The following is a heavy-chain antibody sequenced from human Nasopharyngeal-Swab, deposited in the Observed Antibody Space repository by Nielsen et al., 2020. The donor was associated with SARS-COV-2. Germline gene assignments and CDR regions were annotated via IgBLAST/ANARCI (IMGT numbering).Heavy chain of an antibody. CDR3: VRQTGYHFDS. J-gene: IGHJ4*02. CDR2: IRSKAHNYAA. Sequence: GGSLRLSCAASGFTFSSYWMSWVRQAPGKGLEWVGRIRSKAHNYAAVYAASVEGRFTISRDDSKKTAFLQMDSLKSEDTAVYFCVRQTGYHFDSWGQGTLVTVSS. V-gene: IGHV3-73*01. D-gene: IGHD5-12*01. CDR1: GFTFSSYW.